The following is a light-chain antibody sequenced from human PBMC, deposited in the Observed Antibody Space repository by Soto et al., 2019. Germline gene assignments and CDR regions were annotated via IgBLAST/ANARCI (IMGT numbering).Light chain of an antibody. Sequence: QSALTQPASVSGSPGQSITIACTGTSSDFGSYNLVSWYQQHPGKAPKLIISEVSKRPSGISDRFSGSKSGSTASLTISGLQAEDEADYYCCSYAGTSTHTVFGGGTQRTVL. CDR3: CSYAGTSTHTV. V-gene: IGLV2-23*02. J-gene: IGLJ7*01. CDR2: EVS. CDR1: SSDFGSYNL.